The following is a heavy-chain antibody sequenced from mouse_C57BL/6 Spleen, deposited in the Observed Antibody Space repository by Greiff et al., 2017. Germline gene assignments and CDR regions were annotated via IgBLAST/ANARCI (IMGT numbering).Heavy chain of an antibody. Sequence: VQLKESGGGLVKPGGSLKLSCAASGFTFSSYAMSWVRQTPEKRLEWVATISDGGSYTYYPDNVKGRFTISRDNAKNNLYLQMSHLKSEDTAMYYCARVGNPWYFDVWGTGTTVTVSS. CDR3: ARVGNPWYFDV. CDR1: GFTFSSYA. CDR2: ISDGGSYT. V-gene: IGHV5-4*01. J-gene: IGHJ1*03.